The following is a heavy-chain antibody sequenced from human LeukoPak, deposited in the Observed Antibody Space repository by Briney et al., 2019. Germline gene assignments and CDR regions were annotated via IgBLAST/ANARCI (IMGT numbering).Heavy chain of an antibody. V-gene: IGHV3-53*01. D-gene: IGHD2-8*01. CDR3: ATTSGDIVLMVYASYYFDY. J-gene: IGHJ4*02. CDR2: LYSGVDT. CDR1: GFSVGTKY. Sequence: GRCLRFSGEAPGFSVGTKYMDGVRQGEGKGLGWASILYSGVDTYYSDSVKGRFTISRDNSKNTLCLQMNSLRAEDTPVYYCATTSGDIVLMVYASYYFDYWGQGPLVTVSS.